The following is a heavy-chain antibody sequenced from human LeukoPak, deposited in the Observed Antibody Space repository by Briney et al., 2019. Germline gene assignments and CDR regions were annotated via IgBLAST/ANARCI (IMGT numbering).Heavy chain of an antibody. CDR3: VKGKPQWRPTAYSAFDI. V-gene: IGHV3-64D*09. D-gene: IGHD6-19*01. CDR1: GFILSSYW. Sequence: GGSLRLSCAASGFILSSYWMHWVRQAPGKGLEYVSAISSNGGSTYYADSVKGRFTISRDNSKNTLYLQMSSLRAEDTAVYYCVKGKPQWRPTAYSAFDIWGQGTMVTVSS. J-gene: IGHJ3*02. CDR2: ISSNGGST.